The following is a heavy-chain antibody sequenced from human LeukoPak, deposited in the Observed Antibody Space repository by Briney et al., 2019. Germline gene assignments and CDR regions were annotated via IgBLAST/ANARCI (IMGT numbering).Heavy chain of an antibody. J-gene: IGHJ6*02. CDR2: IRGSGVGT. V-gene: IGHV3-23*01. Sequence: GGSLRLSCAASGFAFSSYAMNWVRQAPGKGLEWVSAIRGSGVGTHYADSVKGRFTISRDNAKNSLYLQMNSLRAEDTAVYYCAKDTLPRYYYGMDVWGQGTTVTVSS. CDR1: GFAFSSYA. CDR3: AKDTLPRYYYGMDV.